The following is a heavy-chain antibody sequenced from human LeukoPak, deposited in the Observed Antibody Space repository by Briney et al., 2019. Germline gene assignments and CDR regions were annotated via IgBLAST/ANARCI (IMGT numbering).Heavy chain of an antibody. J-gene: IGHJ3*02. CDR3: ARDRGYSTFDI. D-gene: IGHD5-18*01. CDR1: GFTFSTYC. CDR2: INQDVSER. V-gene: IGHV3-7*03. Sequence: GRTLSLPCAASGFTFSTYCMSWVRQAPGKGLEWVANINQDVSERNYVDSVKGRFTISRDNAKNSLYLQMNSLRAEDTAVYYCARDRGYSTFDIWGQGTKVTVSS.